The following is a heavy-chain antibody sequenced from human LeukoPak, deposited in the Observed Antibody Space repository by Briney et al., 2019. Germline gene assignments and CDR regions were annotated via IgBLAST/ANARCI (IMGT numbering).Heavy chain of an antibody. CDR2: IYHSGST. Sequence: SGTLSLTCAVSGGSISSSNWWSWVRQPPGKGLEWIGEIYHSGSTNYNPSLKSRVTISVDKSKNQFSLKLSSVTAADTAVYYCARSYIGCTNGVCYEGPYDYWGQGTLVTVSS. J-gene: IGHJ4*02. V-gene: IGHV4-4*02. D-gene: IGHD2-8*01. CDR1: GGSISSSNW. CDR3: ARSYIGCTNGVCYEGPYDY.